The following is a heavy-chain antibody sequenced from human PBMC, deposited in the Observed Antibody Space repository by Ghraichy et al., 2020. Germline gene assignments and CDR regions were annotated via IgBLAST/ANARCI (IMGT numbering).Heavy chain of an antibody. CDR1: GDSISSYS. D-gene: IGHD1-26*01. V-gene: IGHV4-59*01. Sequence: SETLSLTCTVSGDSISSYSWSWIRQPPGKGLEWIGYIYYSGSTKYNPSLKSRVTISADTSKNQVYLQVRSVTAADTAVYYCATGILGADYFFDYWGQGSLVTISS. CDR3: ATGILGADYFFDY. J-gene: IGHJ4*02. CDR2: IYYSGST.